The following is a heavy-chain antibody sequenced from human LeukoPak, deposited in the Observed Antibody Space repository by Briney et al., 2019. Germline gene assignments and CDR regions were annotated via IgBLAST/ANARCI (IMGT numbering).Heavy chain of an antibody. Sequence: ASVKVSCKASGYTFTGYYMHWVRQAPGQGLEWMGWINPNSGGTNYAQKFQGRVTMTRDTSISTAYMELSRPRSDDTAVYYCARDWDDSSTTETGPEDYWGQGTLVTVSS. CDR2: INPNSGGT. D-gene: IGHD3-22*01. V-gene: IGHV1-2*02. CDR3: ARDWDDSSTTETGPEDY. J-gene: IGHJ4*02. CDR1: GYTFTGYY.